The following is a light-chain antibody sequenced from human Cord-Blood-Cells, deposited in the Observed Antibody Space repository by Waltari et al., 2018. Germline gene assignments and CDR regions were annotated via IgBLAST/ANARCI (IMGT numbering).Light chain of an antibody. V-gene: IGLV2-14*03. CDR3: SSYTSSSTLVV. CDR1: SSDVGGYNY. J-gene: IGLJ2*01. CDR2: DVS. Sequence: QSALTQPASVPGSPGQSLTISCPGTSSDVGGYNYVSWYKHHPGKAPKLMIYDVSNRPSGVSNRFSGSKSGNTASLTISGLQAEDEADYYCSSYTSSSTLVVFGGGTKLTVL.